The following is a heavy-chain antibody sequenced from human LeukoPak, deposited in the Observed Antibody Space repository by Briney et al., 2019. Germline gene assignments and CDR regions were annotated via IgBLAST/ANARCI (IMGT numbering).Heavy chain of an antibody. CDR3: ARGLGSGSYYMRHYYYYMDV. V-gene: IGHV1-8*01. CDR1: GYTFTSYD. CDR2: MNPNSGNT. Sequence: GASVKVSCKASGYTFTSYDINWVRQATGQGLEWMGWMNPNSGNTGYAQKFQGRVTMTRNTSISTAYMELSSLRSEDTAVYYCARGLGSGSYYMRHYYYYMDVWGKGTTVTVSS. J-gene: IGHJ6*03. D-gene: IGHD3-10*01.